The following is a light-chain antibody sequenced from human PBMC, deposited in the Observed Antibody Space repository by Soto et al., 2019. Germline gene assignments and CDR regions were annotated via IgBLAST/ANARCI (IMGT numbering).Light chain of an antibody. CDR3: SSYAGSNRLV. V-gene: IGLV2-8*01. Sequence: QSALTQPPSASGSPGQSVTISCTGTSVDVGGYNYVSWFQQHPGKAPKLLISEVTKRPSGVPDRFSGSKSDNTASLTVSGLQAEDEADYYCSSYAGSNRLVFGGGTKVTVL. CDR2: EVT. J-gene: IGLJ2*01. CDR1: SVDVGGYNY.